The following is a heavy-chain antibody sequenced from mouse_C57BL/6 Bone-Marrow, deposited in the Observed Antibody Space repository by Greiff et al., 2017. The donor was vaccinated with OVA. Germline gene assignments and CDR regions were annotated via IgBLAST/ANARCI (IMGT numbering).Heavy chain of an antibody. CDR2: IDPSDSYT. Sequence: VQLQQPGAELVMPGASVKLSCKASGYTFTSYWMHWVQQRPGQGLEWIGEIDPSDSYTNYNQKFKGKSTLTVDKSSSTAYRQLSSLTSEDSAVYYCARRLWSVYFDYWGQGTTLTVSS. J-gene: IGHJ2*01. CDR3: ARRLWSVYFDY. D-gene: IGHD1-1*02. CDR1: GYTFTSYW. V-gene: IGHV1-69*01.